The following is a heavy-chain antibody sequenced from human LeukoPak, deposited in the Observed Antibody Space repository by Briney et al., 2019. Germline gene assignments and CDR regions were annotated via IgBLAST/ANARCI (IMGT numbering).Heavy chain of an antibody. Sequence: GGSLRLSCAASGFTFSSYWMHWVRQAPGKGLVWVSRINTDGSSTSYADSVKGRFTISRDNAKNTLYLQMNSLRAEDTAVYYCARPPRSGYNYGMDVWGQGTTVTVSS. CDR1: GFTFSSYW. CDR2: INTDGSST. CDR3: ARPPRSGYNYGMDV. J-gene: IGHJ6*02. V-gene: IGHV3-74*01. D-gene: IGHD3-22*01.